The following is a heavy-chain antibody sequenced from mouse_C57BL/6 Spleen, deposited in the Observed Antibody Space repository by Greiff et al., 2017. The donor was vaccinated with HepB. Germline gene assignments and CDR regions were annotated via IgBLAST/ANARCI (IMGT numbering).Heavy chain of an antibody. D-gene: IGHD4-1*01. Sequence: QVQLKESGPELVKPGASVKISCKASGYAFSSSWMNWVKQRPGKGLEWIGRIYPGDGDTNYNGKFKGKATLTADKSSSTAYMQLSSLTSEDSAVYFCAINWDADYWGQGTTLTVSS. J-gene: IGHJ2*01. V-gene: IGHV1-82*01. CDR2: IYPGDGDT. CDR3: AINWDADY. CDR1: GYAFSSSW.